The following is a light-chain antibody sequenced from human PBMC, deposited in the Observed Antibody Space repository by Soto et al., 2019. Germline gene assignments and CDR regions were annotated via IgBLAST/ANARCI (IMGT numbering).Light chain of an antibody. V-gene: IGLV2-23*01. CDR1: SSDVGSYNL. J-gene: IGLJ7*01. CDR2: EGS. Sequence: QPVLTQPASVSGSPGQSITISCTGTSSDVGSYNLVSWYQQHPGKAPKLMIYEGSKRPSGVSNRFSGSKSGNTASLTISGLQAEDEADYYCCSYAGSSTLRWVFGGGTQLTVL. CDR3: CSYAGSSTLRWV.